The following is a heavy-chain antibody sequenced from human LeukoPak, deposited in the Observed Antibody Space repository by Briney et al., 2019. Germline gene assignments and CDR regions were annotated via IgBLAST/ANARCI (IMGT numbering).Heavy chain of an antibody. J-gene: IGHJ6*02. CDR3: ARATYYVILTGPPYYYYYGMDV. Sequence: GASVKVSCKASGYTFTSYGISWVRQAPGQGLEWMGWISAYNGNTNYAQKLQGRVTMTTDTSTSTAYMELRSLGSDDTAVYYCARATYYVILTGPPYYYYYGMDVWGQGTTVTVSS. D-gene: IGHD3-9*01. CDR1: GYTFTSYG. CDR2: ISAYNGNT. V-gene: IGHV1-18*01.